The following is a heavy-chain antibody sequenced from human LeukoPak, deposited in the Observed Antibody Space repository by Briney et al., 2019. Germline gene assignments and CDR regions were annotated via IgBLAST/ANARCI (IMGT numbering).Heavy chain of an antibody. CDR3: ASAVVTPGRFDY. CDR2: ISGSGGST. CDR1: GFTFSSYA. V-gene: IGHV3-23*01. J-gene: IGHJ4*02. Sequence: GGSLRLSCAAPGFTFSSYAMSWVRQAPGKGLEWVSAISGSGGSTYYADSVKGRFTISRDNSKNTLYLQMNRLRAEDTAVYYCASAVVTPGRFDYWGQGTLVTVSS. D-gene: IGHD4-23*01.